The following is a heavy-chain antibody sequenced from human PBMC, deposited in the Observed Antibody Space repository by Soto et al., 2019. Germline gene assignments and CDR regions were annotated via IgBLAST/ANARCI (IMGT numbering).Heavy chain of an antibody. CDR1: GGSISSSSYY. D-gene: IGHD3-10*01. Sequence: PSETLSLTCTVSGGSISSSSYYWGWIRQPPGKGLEWIGSIYYSGSTYYNPSLKSRVTISVDTSKNQFSLKLSSVTAADTAVYYCAQTWFGEFLPKPNWFDPWGQGTLVTVSS. V-gene: IGHV4-39*01. CDR3: AQTWFGEFLPKPNWFDP. CDR2: IYYSGST. J-gene: IGHJ5*02.